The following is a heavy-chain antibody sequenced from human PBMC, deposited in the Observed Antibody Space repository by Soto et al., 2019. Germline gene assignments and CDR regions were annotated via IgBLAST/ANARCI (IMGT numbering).Heavy chain of an antibody. CDR3: AKGFYYDTSGFDY. V-gene: IGHV3-23*01. J-gene: IGHJ4*02. Sequence: GGSLRLSCAASGFTFRSYAMGWVRQAPGKGLEWASTISGGGDNTYYADSVKGRFTISRDNSKYTLSLQMNSLRVEDTAIYYCAKGFYYDTSGFDYWGQGTLVTVSS. CDR2: ISGGGDNT. D-gene: IGHD3-22*01. CDR1: GFTFRSYA.